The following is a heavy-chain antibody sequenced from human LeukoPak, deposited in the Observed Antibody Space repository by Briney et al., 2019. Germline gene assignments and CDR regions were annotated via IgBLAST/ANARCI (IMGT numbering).Heavy chain of an antibody. CDR1: GYTFTGYY. CDR3: ARDQYDISRDYYGMDV. V-gene: IGHV1-2*04. D-gene: IGHD3-9*01. J-gene: IGHJ6*02. Sequence: ASVKVSCKASGYTFTGYYMHWVRQAPGQGLEWMGWINPNSGGTNYAQKFQGWVTMTRDTSISTAYMELSRLRSDDTAVYYCARDQYDISRDYYGMDVWGQGTTVTVSS. CDR2: INPNSGGT.